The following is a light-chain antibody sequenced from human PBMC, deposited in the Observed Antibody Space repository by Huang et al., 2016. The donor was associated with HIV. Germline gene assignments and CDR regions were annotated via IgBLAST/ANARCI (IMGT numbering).Light chain of an antibody. V-gene: IGKV1-5*03. J-gene: IGKJ1*01. CDR2: KAS. Sequence: DIQMTQSPSTLSASVGDRGTITCRASQSISSWLAWYQRKPGKAPKLLIYKASSLESGVPARFSGSGSGTEFTLTISSLQPDDFATYYCQQYNSYSRTFGQGTKVEIK. CDR1: QSISSW. CDR3: QQYNSYSRT.